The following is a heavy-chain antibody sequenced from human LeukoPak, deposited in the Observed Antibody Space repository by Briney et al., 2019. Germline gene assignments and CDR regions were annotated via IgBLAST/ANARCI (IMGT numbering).Heavy chain of an antibody. CDR2: ISSRSNYT. D-gene: IGHD6-6*01. CDR1: GFTFSDDY. Sequence: PGGSLRLSCAASGFTFSDDYMSRIRQAPGKGLEWVSYISSRSNYTNYADSVKGRFTISRDNAKHSLYLQMNSLRAEDTAVYYCARGEEYSSSSGPVDYWGQGTLVTVSS. J-gene: IGHJ4*02. V-gene: IGHV3-11*06. CDR3: ARGEEYSSSSGPVDY.